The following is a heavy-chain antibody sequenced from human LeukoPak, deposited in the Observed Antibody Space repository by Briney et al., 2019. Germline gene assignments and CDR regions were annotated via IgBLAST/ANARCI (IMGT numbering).Heavy chain of an antibody. CDR3: ARSENDYYDSSGYYSDAFDI. V-gene: IGHV3-66*01. J-gene: IGHJ3*02. CDR1: GFTVSSNY. D-gene: IGHD3-22*01. CDR2: IYSGGST. Sequence: GGSLRLSCAASGFTVSSNYMSSVRQAPGKRLEWVSVIYSGGSTYYADSVKGRFTISRDNSKNTLYLQMNSLRAEDTAVYYCARSENDYYDSSGYYSDAFDIWGQGTMVTVSS.